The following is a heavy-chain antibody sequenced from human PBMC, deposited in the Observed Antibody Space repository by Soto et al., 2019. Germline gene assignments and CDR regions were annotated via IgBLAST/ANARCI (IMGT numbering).Heavy chain of an antibody. CDR3: ASLCTTTCYGRFDP. V-gene: IGHV4-30-4*01. D-gene: IGHD2-2*01. J-gene: IGHJ5*02. CDR1: GGSISSADYY. CDR2: IYHNGST. Sequence: PSETLSLTCTVSGGSISSADYYWSWIRQPPGKGLEWIGYIYHNGSTYYNPSLKSRVTISVDTSKSQFSLKLSSVTAADTAVYYCASLCTTTCYGRFDPWGQGILVTVSS.